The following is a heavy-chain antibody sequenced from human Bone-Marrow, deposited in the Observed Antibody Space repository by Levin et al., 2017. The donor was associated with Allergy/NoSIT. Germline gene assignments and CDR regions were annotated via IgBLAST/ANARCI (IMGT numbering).Heavy chain of an antibody. CDR3: TRDRRDGFNYVDY. CDR2: ISYTGIT. J-gene: IGHJ4*02. CDR1: GGSITNYY. Sequence: KPSETLSLTCTVSGGSITNYYWSWIRQFPGKGLEWIGYISYTGITDYNPSLKSRVTISVDVSKNQFSLKLTSVTAADTAVYYCTRDRRDGFNYVDYWGQGALVTVSS. D-gene: IGHD5-24*01. V-gene: IGHV4-59*01.